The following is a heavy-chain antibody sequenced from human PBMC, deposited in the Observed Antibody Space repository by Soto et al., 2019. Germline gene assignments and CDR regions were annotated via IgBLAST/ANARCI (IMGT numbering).Heavy chain of an antibody. CDR2: IYSGGST. Sequence: EVQLVESGGGLVQPGGSLRLSCAASGFTVSSNYMSWVRQAPGKGMVWVSVIYSGGSTYYADSVKGRFTISRDNSNNTLYLQMNSLIAEATAVYYCARAYVGMATMCVDSDPFGFWGQGTMVTVSS. V-gene: IGHV3-66*01. CDR1: GFTVSSNY. J-gene: IGHJ3*01. D-gene: IGHD3-10*02. CDR3: ARAYVGMATMCVDSDPFGF.